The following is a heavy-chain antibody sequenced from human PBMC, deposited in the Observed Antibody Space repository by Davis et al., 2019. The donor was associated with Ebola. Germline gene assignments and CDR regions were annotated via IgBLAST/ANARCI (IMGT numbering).Heavy chain of an antibody. D-gene: IGHD5-24*01. Sequence: AASVKVSCKASGYTFTSYGISWVRQAPGQGLEWMGWISAYNGNTNYAQKLQGRVTMTTDTSTSTAYMELRSLRSDDTAVYYCARDLRRDGYNPPLLGYWGQGTLVTVSS. CDR3: ARDLRRDGYNPPLLGY. CDR1: GYTFTSYG. CDR2: ISAYNGNT. V-gene: IGHV1-18*01. J-gene: IGHJ4*02.